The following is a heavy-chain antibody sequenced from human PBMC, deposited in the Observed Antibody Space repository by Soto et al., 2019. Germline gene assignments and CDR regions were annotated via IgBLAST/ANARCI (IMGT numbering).Heavy chain of an antibody. CDR2: IYYSGNS. CDR3: ARDGSRTGWYSGDY. CDR1: GDSITNYY. J-gene: IGHJ4*02. Sequence: PSETLSLTCTVSGDSITNYYWSWIRQPPGKGLEWIGFIYYSGNSNYYPSLQSRLTISLDTSKSQLSLQLSSVTAADTAVYYCARDGSRTGWYSGDYWGQGILVTISS. D-gene: IGHD6-19*01. V-gene: IGHV4-59*01.